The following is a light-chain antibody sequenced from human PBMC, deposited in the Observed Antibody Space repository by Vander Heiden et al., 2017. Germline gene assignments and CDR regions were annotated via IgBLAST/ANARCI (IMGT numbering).Light chain of an antibody. CDR1: KRVSSTY. V-gene: IGKV3-20*01. CDR3: QQYCTSPLYT. CDR2: GAS. J-gene: IGKJ2*01. Sequence: EIVSTQSPGTLSLSPRERATLSCRASKRVSSTYLAWYQQKPGQAPRLLIYGASSRATGIPDRFSGSGSGTDFTLTISRLEPEDFAVYYCQQYCTSPLYTFGQGTKLEIK.